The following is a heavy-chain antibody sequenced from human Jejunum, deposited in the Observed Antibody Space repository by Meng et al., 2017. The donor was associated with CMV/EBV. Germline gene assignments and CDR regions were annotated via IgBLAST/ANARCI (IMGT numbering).Heavy chain of an antibody. V-gene: IGHV5-51*01. J-gene: IGHJ3*01. CDR1: FDTYW. CDR2: TDPGQSDF. Sequence: FDTYWIGWVRQMPGKGLEWMGVTDPGQSDFRYNPSFQGHVTISADRSASSVYLQWSSLKASDTAIYYCARLGYCGSTSCFPYAFDLWGQGTLVTVSS. CDR3: ARLGYCGSTSCFPYAFDL. D-gene: IGHD2-2*01.